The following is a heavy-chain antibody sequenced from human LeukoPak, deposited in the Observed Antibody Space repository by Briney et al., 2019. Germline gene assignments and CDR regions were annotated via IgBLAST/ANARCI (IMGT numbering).Heavy chain of an antibody. D-gene: IGHD6-19*01. CDR1: GGSISSNY. V-gene: IGHV4-4*07. J-gene: IGHJ5*02. CDR3: ARGVPAAMGGYSSGWYVGNWFDP. Sequence: SETLSLTCTVSGGSISSNYWSWIRQPAGKGLEWIGRIYTSGSTNYNPSLKSRVTMSVDTSKNQFSLKLSSVTAADTAVYYCARGVPAAMGGYSSGWYVGNWFDPWGQGTLVTVSS. CDR2: IYTSGST.